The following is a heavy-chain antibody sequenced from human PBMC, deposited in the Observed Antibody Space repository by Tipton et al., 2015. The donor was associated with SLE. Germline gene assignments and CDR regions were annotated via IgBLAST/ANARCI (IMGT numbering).Heavy chain of an antibody. V-gene: IGHV4-61*02. D-gene: IGHD1-26*01. CDR1: GDSISSGNYY. CDR3: ARSDVLREQPLDY. J-gene: IGHJ4*02. Sequence: LRLSCTVSGDSISSGNYYWHWVRQPAGKGLEWIGRFYTSGSTTYNPSLKSRVTISVDTPTQFSLKLSSVTAADTAVYFCARSDVLREQPLDYWGRGTLVTVSS. CDR2: FYTSGST.